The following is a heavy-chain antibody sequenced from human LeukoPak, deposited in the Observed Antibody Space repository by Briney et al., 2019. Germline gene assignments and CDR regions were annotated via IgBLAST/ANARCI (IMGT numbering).Heavy chain of an antibody. J-gene: IGHJ4*02. CDR1: GFTFSSYA. CDR2: ISSNGGST. V-gene: IGHV3-64D*06. CDR3: AKGSAVADIYFDY. D-gene: IGHD6-19*01. Sequence: GGSLRLSCSASGFTFSSYAMHWVRQAPGKGLEYVSAISSNGGSTYYADSVKSRFTISRDNSKNTLYLQMSSLRAEDTAVYYCAKGSAVADIYFDYWGQGTLVTVSS.